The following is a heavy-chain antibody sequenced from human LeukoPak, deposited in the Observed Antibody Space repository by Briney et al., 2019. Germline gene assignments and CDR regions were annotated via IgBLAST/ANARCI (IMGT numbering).Heavy chain of an antibody. CDR3: AREKEGGSYLFDY. Sequence: SETLSLTCTVSGGSISSYYWSWIRQPPGKGLEWIGYIHYSGSTNYNPSLKSRVTISVDTSKNQFSLKLSSVTAADTAVYYCAREKEGGSYLFDYWGQGTLVTVSS. J-gene: IGHJ4*02. CDR2: IHYSGST. D-gene: IGHD1-26*01. CDR1: GGSISSYY. V-gene: IGHV4-59*01.